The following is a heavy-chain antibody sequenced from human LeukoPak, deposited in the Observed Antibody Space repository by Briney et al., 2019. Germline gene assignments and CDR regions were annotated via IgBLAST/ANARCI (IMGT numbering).Heavy chain of an antibody. V-gene: IGHV1-69*05. J-gene: IGHJ4*02. CDR2: IIPIFGTA. CDR3: ARDQVAVAGFDY. D-gene: IGHD6-19*01. Sequence: SVKGSCKASGGTFSSYAISWVRQAPGQGLEWMGGIIPIFGTANYAQKFHGRVTITTDESTSTAYMELSSLRSEDTAVYYCARDQVAVAGFDYWGQGTLVTVSS. CDR1: GGTFSSYA.